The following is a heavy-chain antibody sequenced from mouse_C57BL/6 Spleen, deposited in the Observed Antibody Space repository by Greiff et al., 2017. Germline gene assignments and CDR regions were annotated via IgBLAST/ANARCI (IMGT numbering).Heavy chain of an antibody. D-gene: IGHD4-1*01. CDR3: ARDRTGKDWYFDV. CDR1: GYSITSGYD. CDR2: ISYSGST. Sequence: VQLKESGPGMVKPSQSLSLTCTVTGYSITSGYDWHWIRHFPGNKLEWMGYISYSGSTNYNPSLKSRISITHDTSKNHFFLKLNSVTTEDTATYYCARDRTGKDWYFDVWGTGTTVTVSS. J-gene: IGHJ1*03. V-gene: IGHV3-1*01.